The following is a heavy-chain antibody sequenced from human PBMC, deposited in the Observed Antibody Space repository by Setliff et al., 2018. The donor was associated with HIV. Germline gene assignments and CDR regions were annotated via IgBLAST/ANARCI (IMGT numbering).Heavy chain of an antibody. CDR1: GYSISSGYF. D-gene: IGHD5-12*01. V-gene: IGHV4-38-2*02. CDR2: IYHNGIT. CDR3: AKSSPSIGYISDH. Sequence: PSETLSLTCNVSGYSISSGYFWGWIRQPPGKGLEWVGTIYHNGITYYNPSLKSRVTISVDTSKNHFSLKVRSVTAADTAVYFCAKSSPSIGYISDHWGQGTLVTVSS. J-gene: IGHJ4*02.